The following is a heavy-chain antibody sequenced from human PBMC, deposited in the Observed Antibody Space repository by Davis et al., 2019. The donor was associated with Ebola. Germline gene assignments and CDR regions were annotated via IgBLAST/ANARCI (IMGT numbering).Heavy chain of an antibody. CDR3: ASPMITFEGVIVI. CDR2: IWYDGSNK. CDR1: GFTFSSYG. D-gene: IGHD3-16*02. Sequence: GESLKISCAASGFTFSSYGMHWVRQAPGKGLEWVAVIWYDGSNKYYADSVKGRFTISRDNSKNTLYLQMNSLRAEDTAVYYCASPMITFEGVIVIWGQGTLVTVSS. V-gene: IGHV3-33*08. J-gene: IGHJ4*02.